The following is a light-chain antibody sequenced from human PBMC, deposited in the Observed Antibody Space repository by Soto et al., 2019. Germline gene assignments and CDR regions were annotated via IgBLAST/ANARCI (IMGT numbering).Light chain of an antibody. CDR3: QQYNNYSRT. J-gene: IGKJ2*01. CDR2: DAS. CDR1: QSISSW. V-gene: IGKV1-5*01. Sequence: DIPMTQSPSTLSASVGARVTITCRASQSISSWLAWYQQKPGKAPKLLIYDASSLASGVPSRFSGSGSGTEFTLTISSLQPDDFATYYCQQYNNYSRTFGQGTKLEIK.